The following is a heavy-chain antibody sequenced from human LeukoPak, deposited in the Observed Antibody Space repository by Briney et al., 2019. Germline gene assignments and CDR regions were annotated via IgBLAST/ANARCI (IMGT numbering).Heavy chain of an antibody. Sequence: GGSLRLSRAPSGFTFSSYRMNWVRQAPGKGLEYVSSIISSSYIYYADSVKSRFTISRDNAKNSLYLQMNSLRAEDTAVYYCARDLIRNSAGWGRNWFDSWGQGTLVTVSS. D-gene: IGHD1-14*01. CDR1: GFTFSSYR. J-gene: IGHJ5*01. CDR3: ARDLIRNSAGWGRNWFDS. V-gene: IGHV3-21*01. CDR2: IISSSYI.